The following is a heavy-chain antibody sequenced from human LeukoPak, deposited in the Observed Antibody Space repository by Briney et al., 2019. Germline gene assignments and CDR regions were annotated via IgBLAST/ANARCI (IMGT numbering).Heavy chain of an antibody. D-gene: IGHD3-22*01. V-gene: IGHV1-69*13. CDR1: GGTFSSYA. Sequence: ASVKVSCKASGGTFSSYAISWVRQAPGQGLEWMGGIIPIFGTANYAQKFQGRVTITADESTSTAYMVPRSLRSEDTAVYYCARVEFRVFAYYYDSSGYYYLQHWGQGTLVTVSA. CDR2: IIPIFGTA. CDR3: ARVEFRVFAYYYDSSGYYYLQH. J-gene: IGHJ1*01.